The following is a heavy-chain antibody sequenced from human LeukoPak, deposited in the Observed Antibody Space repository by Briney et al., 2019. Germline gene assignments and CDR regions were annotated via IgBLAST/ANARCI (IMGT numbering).Heavy chain of an antibody. CDR2: IKQDGSEK. J-gene: IGHJ4*02. CDR3: ARDGLDKGDN. D-gene: IGHD6-19*01. V-gene: IGHV3-7*01. Sequence: GGSLRLSCAASGFTFSGYWMSWVRQAPGKGLEWVAHIKQDGSEKHYVDSVKGRFTISRDDAKNSLFLQMNSLRAEDTAVYFCARDGLDKGDNWGQGTLVTVSS. CDR1: GFTFSGYW.